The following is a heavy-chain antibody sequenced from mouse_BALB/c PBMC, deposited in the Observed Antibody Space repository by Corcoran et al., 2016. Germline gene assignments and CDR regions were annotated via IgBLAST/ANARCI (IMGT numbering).Heavy chain of an antibody. CDR3: ARANYSSDY. CDR1: GFNIKDTY. J-gene: IGHJ2*01. CDR2: IDTANGTT. Sequence: EVQLQQSVAELGKPRASVKSACPASGFNIKDTYMHWVKQRTEQGLGWIGRIDTANGTTKYDPKFQGKATITADTSSNTAYLQLSSLTSEDTAVYYCARANYSSDYWGQGTTLTVSS. D-gene: IGHD4-1*01. V-gene: IGHV14-3*02.